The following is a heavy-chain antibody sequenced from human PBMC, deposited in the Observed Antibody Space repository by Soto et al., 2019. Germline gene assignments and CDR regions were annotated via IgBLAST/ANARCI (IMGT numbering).Heavy chain of an antibody. CDR1: GGSISTTNW. CDR2: IYHTEGT. D-gene: IGHD3-3*01. CDR3: ARRTFWGGSYYYFDY. J-gene: IGHJ4*02. Sequence: QVQLQESGPGLVKPSGTLSLTCAVSGGSISTTNWWTWVRQPPGKGLEWIGEIYHTEGTNYNPSLKSRVTISVDKSKNQFSLKRSSVTAADTAVYYCARRTFWGGSYYYFDYWGQGTLVTVSS. V-gene: IGHV4-4*02.